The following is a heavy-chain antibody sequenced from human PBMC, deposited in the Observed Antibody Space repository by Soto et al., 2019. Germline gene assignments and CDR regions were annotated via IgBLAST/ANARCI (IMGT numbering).Heavy chain of an antibody. CDR2: IYDSGST. Sequence: QVQLQESGPGLVRPSETLSLTCIVSGASISSYYWSWIRQPPGKGLEWIGYIYDSGSTEYNPSLQSRVTISTDTFKNQFSLKLNSVTAADTAVYYCAREGLRKGRVFDIWGQGTMVTVSS. V-gene: IGHV4-59*01. CDR1: GASISSYY. D-gene: IGHD3-16*01. J-gene: IGHJ3*02. CDR3: AREGLRKGRVFDI.